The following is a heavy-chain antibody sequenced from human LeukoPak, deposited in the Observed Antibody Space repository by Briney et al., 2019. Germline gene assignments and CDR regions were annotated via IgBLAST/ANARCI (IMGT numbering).Heavy chain of an antibody. Sequence: PGRSLRLSCAASGFTLSRYGMHWVRQAPGKGLEWVAVIWSDGSNKYYADSVKGRFTISRDNSKNTLYLQMNSLGAEDTAVYYCVRDLTAVTTGCLRYWGQGTLVTVSS. V-gene: IGHV3-33*01. J-gene: IGHJ4*02. CDR1: GFTLSRYG. CDR3: VRDLTAVTTGCLRY. CDR2: IWSDGSNK. D-gene: IGHD4-17*01.